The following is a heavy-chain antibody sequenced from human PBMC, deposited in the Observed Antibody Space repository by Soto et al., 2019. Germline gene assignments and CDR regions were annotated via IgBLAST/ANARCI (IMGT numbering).Heavy chain of an antibody. J-gene: IGHJ6*02. CDR2: IYHSGST. Sequence: SETLSLTCAVSGGSISSSNWWSWVRQPPGKGLEWIGEIYHSGSTNYNPSLKSRVTISVDKSKNQFSLKLSSVTAADTAVYYCARLTTVVTPDYYYGMDVWGQGTTVTVSS. D-gene: IGHD4-17*01. V-gene: IGHV4-4*02. CDR1: GGSISSSNW. CDR3: ARLTTVVTPDYYYGMDV.